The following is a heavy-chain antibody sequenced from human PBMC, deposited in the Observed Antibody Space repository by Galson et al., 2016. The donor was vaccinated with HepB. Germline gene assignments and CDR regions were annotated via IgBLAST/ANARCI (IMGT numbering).Heavy chain of an antibody. Sequence: SETLSLTCTVSGGSVSSATYYWSWIRQPPGKRLEWIGNIYYSGSTNYNPSLKSRVTISVDMSKNQFSLKLNSVTAADSAVYYCAREGWLPPWGQGTLVTVSS. CDR2: IYYSGST. V-gene: IGHV4-61*01. CDR3: AREGWLPP. D-gene: IGHD6-19*01. CDR1: GGSVSSATYY. J-gene: IGHJ5*02.